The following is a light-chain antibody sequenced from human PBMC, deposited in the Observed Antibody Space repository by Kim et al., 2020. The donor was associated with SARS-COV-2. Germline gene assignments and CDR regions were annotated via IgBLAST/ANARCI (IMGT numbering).Light chain of an antibody. Sequence: DIQMTQSPSSLSASVGDSVTITCRTSQSISSHLNWYHQKPGRAPKLLISAASTLQGGVPSRFSGSGSETDFTLTISSLQPEDFATYFCQQSYITPFTFGPGTKVDIK. J-gene: IGKJ3*01. CDR2: AAS. V-gene: IGKV1-39*01. CDR1: QSISSH. CDR3: QQSYITPFT.